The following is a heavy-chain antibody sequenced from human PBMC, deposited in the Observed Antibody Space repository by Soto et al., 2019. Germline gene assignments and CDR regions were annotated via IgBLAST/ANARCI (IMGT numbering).Heavy chain of an antibody. CDR2: IYYSGST. CDR1: GGSISRGGYY. D-gene: IGHD6-6*01. Sequence: QVQLQESGPGLVKPSQTLSLTCTVSGGSISRGGYYWSWIRQNPGKGLEWIGYIYYSGSTYYNPSLKSRVTISVDTSKNQFSLKLSSVTAADTAVYYCASRSYSSSSSGLGRYYYYYMDVWGKGTTVTVSS. CDR3: ASRSYSSSSSGLGRYYYYYMDV. V-gene: IGHV4-31*03. J-gene: IGHJ6*03.